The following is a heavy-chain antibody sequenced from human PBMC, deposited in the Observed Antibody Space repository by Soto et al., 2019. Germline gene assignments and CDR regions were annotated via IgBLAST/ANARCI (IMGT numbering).Heavy chain of an antibody. Sequence: QKYLVESGGGVVQPGGSLRLSCVASGFIFGGYGMHWVRQAPGKGLGWVAVIWYDGSNKYYADSVKGRFTISRDNSKNMLYLQMDSLRAEDTAVYYCARDGIGGTVFRGFCDYWGQGTLVTVSS. J-gene: IGHJ4*02. CDR1: GFIFGGYG. V-gene: IGHV3-33*01. D-gene: IGHD1-7*01. CDR2: IWYDGSNK. CDR3: ARDGIGGTVFRGFCDY.